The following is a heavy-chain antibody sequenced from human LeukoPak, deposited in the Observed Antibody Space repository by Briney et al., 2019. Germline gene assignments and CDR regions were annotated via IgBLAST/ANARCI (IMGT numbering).Heavy chain of an antibody. CDR2: ISGSGGST. CDR3: AKDSLVGGWLVGYTFDS. D-gene: IGHD6-19*01. Sequence: GGSLRLSCAASGFTFSSYAMSWVRQAPGKGLEWVSAISGSGGSTYYADSVKGRFPIHRDNSKNTLFLQMNSLRAEGTDVYYCAKDSLVGGWLVGYTFDSWGQGTLVTVSS. CDR1: GFTFSSYA. V-gene: IGHV3-23*01. J-gene: IGHJ4*02.